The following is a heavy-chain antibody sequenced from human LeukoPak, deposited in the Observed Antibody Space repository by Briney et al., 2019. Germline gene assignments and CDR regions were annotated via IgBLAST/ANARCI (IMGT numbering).Heavy chain of an antibody. CDR1: GYTFTGYY. Sequence: ASVKVSCKASGYTFTGYYMHWVRQAPGQGLEWMGWINPNSGGTNYAQKFQGRVTMTRNTSISTAYMELSSLRSEDTAVYYCARGAGEQQLVGEGFDYWGQGTLVTVSS. CDR2: INPNSGGT. D-gene: IGHD6-13*01. CDR3: ARGAGEQQLVGEGFDY. V-gene: IGHV1-2*02. J-gene: IGHJ4*02.